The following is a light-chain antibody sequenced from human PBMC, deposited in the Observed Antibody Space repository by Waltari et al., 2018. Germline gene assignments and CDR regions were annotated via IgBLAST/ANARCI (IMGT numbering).Light chain of an antibody. CDR1: SSNIGPNY. J-gene: IGLJ2*01. CDR3: ATWDDSLSGPSVV. Sequence: QSVLTQPPSASGTPGQTVTISCSGSSSNIGPNYVYWYQQLPGTAPKFRIYRNDQRASGVPDRFSGSKSGTSASLAISGLRSEDEADYYCATWDDSLSGPSVVFGGGTKLTVL. CDR2: RND. V-gene: IGLV1-47*01.